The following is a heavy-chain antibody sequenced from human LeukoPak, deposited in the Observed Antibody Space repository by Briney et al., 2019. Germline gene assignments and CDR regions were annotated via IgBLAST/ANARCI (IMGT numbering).Heavy chain of an antibody. V-gene: IGHV1-46*01. CDR2: INPSGGST. CDR1: GYTFTSYY. J-gene: IGHJ4*02. D-gene: IGHD2-15*01. Sequence: ASVKVSCKASGYTFTSYYMHWVRQAPGQGLEWMGIINPSGGSTSYAQKFQGRVTMTRDMSTSTVYMELSSLRSEDTAVYYCARDRLGYCSGGSCYSFGYFDYWGQGTLVTVSS. CDR3: ARDRLGYCSGGSCYSFGYFDY.